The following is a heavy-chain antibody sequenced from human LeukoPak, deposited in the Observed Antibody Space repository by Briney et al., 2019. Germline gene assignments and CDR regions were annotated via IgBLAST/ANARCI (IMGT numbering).Heavy chain of an antibody. CDR2: INHSGST. CDR3: ASRVGGYCSGGSCYRFDY. CDR1: GGSFSGYY. D-gene: IGHD2-15*01. Sequence: SETLSLTCAVYGGSFSGYYWSWIRQPPGKGLEWIGEINHSGSTNYNPSLKSRVTISVDKSKNQFSLKLSSVTAADTAVYYCASRVGGYCSGGSCYRFDYWGQGTLVTVSS. V-gene: IGHV4-34*01. J-gene: IGHJ4*02.